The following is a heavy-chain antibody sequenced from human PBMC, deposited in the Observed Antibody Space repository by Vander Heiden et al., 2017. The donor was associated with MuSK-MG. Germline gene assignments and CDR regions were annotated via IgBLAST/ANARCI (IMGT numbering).Heavy chain of an antibody. J-gene: IGHJ6*02. CDR3: ARLKRVGYGSGSYDPHYYGMDV. CDR1: GGSFRGYY. V-gene: IGHV4-34*01. CDR2: INHSGST. Sequence: QVQLQQWGAGLLKPSETLSLTCAVYGGSFRGYYWRWIRQPPGKGLEWIGEINHSGSTNYNPSLKSRVTRAVDTSKNQFSLKLSSVTAADTAVYYCARLKRVGYGSGSYDPHYYGMDVWGQGTTVTVSS. D-gene: IGHD3-10*01.